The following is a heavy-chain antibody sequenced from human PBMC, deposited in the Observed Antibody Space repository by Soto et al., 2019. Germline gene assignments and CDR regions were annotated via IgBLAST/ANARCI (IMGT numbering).Heavy chain of an antibody. Sequence: QVQLVESGGGVVQPGRSLRLSCAASGFIFSDYAMHWVRQAPGKGLEWVAVISYGGDNKYYADSVRGRFAISRDNLKNTLDLQMNSLHPADTAVYHCAKARHSTSWYGLEADFWGQGTLVTVSS. CDR1: GFIFSDYA. V-gene: IGHV3-30*09. CDR3: AKARHSTSWYGLEADF. D-gene: IGHD6-13*01. J-gene: IGHJ4*02. CDR2: ISYGGDNK.